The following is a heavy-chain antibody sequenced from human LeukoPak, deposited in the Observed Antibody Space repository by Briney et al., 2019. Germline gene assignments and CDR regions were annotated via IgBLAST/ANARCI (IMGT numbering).Heavy chain of an antibody. D-gene: IGHD5-12*01. CDR2: IWSDGTNK. CDR1: GFTFSNYG. Sequence: GGSLRLSCAASGFTFSNYGIRWVRQAPGKGLEWVAVIWSDGTNKYYADSVRGRFTISRDNSKNTLYLQMNSLRAEDTAVYYCARDQGYGGYDYCDYWGLGTLVTVSS. V-gene: IGHV3-33*01. J-gene: IGHJ4*02. CDR3: ARDQGYGGYDYCDY.